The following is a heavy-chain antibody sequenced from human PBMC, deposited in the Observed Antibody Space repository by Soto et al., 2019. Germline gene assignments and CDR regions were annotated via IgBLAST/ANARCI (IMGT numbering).Heavy chain of an antibody. CDR3: ARVATGDFWSGYLASDP. J-gene: IGHJ5*02. Sequence: GASVKVSCKASGYTFTSYGISWVRQAPGQGLEWMGWISAYNGNTNYAQKLQGRVTMTTDTSTSTAYMELRSLRSDDTAVYYCARVATGDFWSGYLASDPWGQGTLVTVSS. V-gene: IGHV1-18*01. CDR2: ISAYNGNT. D-gene: IGHD3-3*01. CDR1: GYTFTSYG.